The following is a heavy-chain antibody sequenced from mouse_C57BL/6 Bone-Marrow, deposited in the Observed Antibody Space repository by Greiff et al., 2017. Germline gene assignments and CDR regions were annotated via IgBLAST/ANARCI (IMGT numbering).Heavy chain of an antibody. D-gene: IGHD1-1*01. CDR3: TTLYGSSYYFDY. CDR2: IDPENGDT. Sequence: VQLQQSGAELVRPGASVKLSCTASGFNIKDDYMHWVKQRPEQGLEWIGWIDPENGDTEYASKFQGKATITADTSSNTAYLQLSSLTSEDTAVYYCTTLYGSSYYFDYWGQGTTLTVSS. J-gene: IGHJ2*01. CDR1: GFNIKDDY. V-gene: IGHV14-4*01.